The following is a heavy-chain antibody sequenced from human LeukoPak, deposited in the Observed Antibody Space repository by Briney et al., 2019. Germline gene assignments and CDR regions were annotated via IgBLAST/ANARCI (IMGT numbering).Heavy chain of an antibody. CDR2: ISSSTSRI. Sequence: GGSLRLSCGASEFTFNSYSMNWVRQAPGKGLEWVSYISSSTSRIYYADSVKGQFTISRDSARRSLFLQMNSLRDEDTAVYYCARDIHWAFDYWGQGTLVTVSS. CDR1: EFTFNSYS. CDR3: ARDIHWAFDY. V-gene: IGHV3-48*02. J-gene: IGHJ4*02. D-gene: IGHD7-27*01.